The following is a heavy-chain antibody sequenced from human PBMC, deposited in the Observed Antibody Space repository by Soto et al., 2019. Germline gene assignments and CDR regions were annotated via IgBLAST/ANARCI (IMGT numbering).Heavy chain of an antibody. CDR2: ISGSGGST. J-gene: IGHJ6*03. CDR1: GFTFSSYA. CDR3: AKDASRITMVRGVIILDYYYYYMDV. D-gene: IGHD3-10*01. V-gene: IGHV3-23*01. Sequence: GGSLRLSCAASGFTFSSYAMSWVRQAPGKGLEWVSAISGSGGSTYYADSVKGRFTISRDNSKNTLYLQMNSLRAEDTAVYYCAKDASRITMVRGVIILDYYYYYMDVWGKGTTVTVSS.